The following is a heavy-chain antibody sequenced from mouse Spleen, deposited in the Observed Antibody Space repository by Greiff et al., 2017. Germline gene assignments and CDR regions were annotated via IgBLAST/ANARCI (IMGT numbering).Heavy chain of an antibody. V-gene: IGHV1-82*01. D-gene: IGHD1-1*01. CDR1: GYAFSSSW. CDR3: ARSDTTRYFDV. J-gene: IGHJ1*01. CDR2: IYPGDGDT. Sequence: QVQLKESGPELVKPGASVKISCKASGYAFSSSWMNWVKQRPGKGLEWIGRIYPGDGDTNYNGKFKGKATLTADKSSSTAYMQLSSLTSEDSAVYFCARSDTTRYFDVWGAGTTVTVSS.